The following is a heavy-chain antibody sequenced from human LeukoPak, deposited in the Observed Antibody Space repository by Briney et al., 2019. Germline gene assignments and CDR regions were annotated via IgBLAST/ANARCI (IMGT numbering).Heavy chain of an antibody. CDR2: ISSSSSSI. J-gene: IGHJ4*02. Sequence: GGSLRLFCAPSGFTFRIYSMKCVRQAPGKGLEWVSSISSSSSSIYYADSVKGRFTIPRDNSENTLYLQMNSLRAEDTAVYYCAKGTGRWELEWGQGTLVTVSS. CDR1: GFTFRIYS. D-gene: IGHD1-26*01. V-gene: IGHV3-21*01. CDR3: AKGTGRWELE.